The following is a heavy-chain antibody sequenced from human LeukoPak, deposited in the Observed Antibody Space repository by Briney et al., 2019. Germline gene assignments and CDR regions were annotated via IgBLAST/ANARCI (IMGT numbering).Heavy chain of an antibody. Sequence: GGSLRLSCVASGFSFSSHAMTWVRQAPGKGLEWVSTVIASGGATIDADSVKGRFVTSRDNSKDTLYLQMNSLRAEDTALYYCAKGGWLDDLGQGALVTVSS. CDR3: AKGGWLDD. CDR2: VIASGGAT. CDR1: GFSFSSHA. D-gene: IGHD6-19*01. V-gene: IGHV3-23*01. J-gene: IGHJ4*02.